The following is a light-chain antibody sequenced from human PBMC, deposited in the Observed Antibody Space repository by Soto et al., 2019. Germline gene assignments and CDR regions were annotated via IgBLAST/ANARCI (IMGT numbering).Light chain of an antibody. CDR3: QQYSGPPFYT. Sequence: DIVMTQSADSLAVSLGERATITCRSSQSVFSRSDDKNFLAWYQLKPGQPPKLLIYWASIRESGVPARFSGNRAGTYFTLTISDLRAEYVGVYYCQQYSGPPFYTFGQGAKLEIK. CDR2: WAS. J-gene: IGKJ2*01. CDR1: QSVFSRSDDKNF. V-gene: IGKV4-1*01.